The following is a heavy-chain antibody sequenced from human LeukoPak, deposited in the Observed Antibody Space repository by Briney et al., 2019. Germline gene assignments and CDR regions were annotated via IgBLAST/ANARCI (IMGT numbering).Heavy chain of an antibody. CDR1: GGSISSGGYS. CDR2: IYHSGST. D-gene: IGHD3-22*01. CDR3: ARAGVGTMIVRGFDY. J-gene: IGHJ4*02. V-gene: IGHV4-30-2*01. Sequence: SQTLSLTCAVSGGSISSGGYSWSWIRQPPGKGLEWIGYIYHSGSTYYNPSLKSRVTISVDRSKNQFSLELSSVTAADTAVYYCARAGVGTMIVRGFDYWGQGTLVTVSS.